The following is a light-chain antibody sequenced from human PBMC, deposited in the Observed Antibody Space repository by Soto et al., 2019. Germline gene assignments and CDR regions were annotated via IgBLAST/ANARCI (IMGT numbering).Light chain of an antibody. CDR3: QQYNNWPRT. V-gene: IGKV3-15*01. CDR1: QSVRSN. J-gene: IGKJ1*01. Sequence: ELVMTQSPATLSVSPGERATLSCRASQSVRSNLAWYQQKPGQAPRLLIYGASTRATGIPARFSGSGSGTAFTLTISSLQSEDFAVYYGQQYNNWPRTFGQGTKVEIK. CDR2: GAS.